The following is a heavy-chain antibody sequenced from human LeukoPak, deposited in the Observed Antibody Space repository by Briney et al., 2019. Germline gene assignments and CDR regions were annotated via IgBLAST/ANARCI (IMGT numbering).Heavy chain of an antibody. Sequence: ASVKVSCKASGGTFSSYAISWVRQAPGQGLEWMGGIIPILGIANYAQKFQGRVTITADKSTSTAYMELSSLRSEDTAVYYCAREATSLRFLEWLLSHFDYWGQGTLVTVSS. CDR1: GGTFSSYA. CDR2: IIPILGIA. D-gene: IGHD3-3*01. CDR3: AREATSLRFLEWLLSHFDY. V-gene: IGHV1-69*10. J-gene: IGHJ4*02.